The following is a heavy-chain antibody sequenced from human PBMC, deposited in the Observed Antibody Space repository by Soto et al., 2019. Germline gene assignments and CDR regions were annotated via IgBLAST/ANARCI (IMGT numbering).Heavy chain of an antibody. Sequence: QVQLVQSGAEVKKPGASVKVSCKASGYTFTSYAMHWVRQAPGQRLEWMGWINAGNGNTKYSQKFQGRVTITRDTSASTAYMELSSLRSEDTAVYYCASLGAYYYGSGSYNYYYYGMDVWGQGTTVTVSS. D-gene: IGHD3-10*01. CDR1: GYTFTSYA. CDR3: ASLGAYYYGSGSYNYYYYGMDV. J-gene: IGHJ6*02. CDR2: INAGNGNT. V-gene: IGHV1-3*01.